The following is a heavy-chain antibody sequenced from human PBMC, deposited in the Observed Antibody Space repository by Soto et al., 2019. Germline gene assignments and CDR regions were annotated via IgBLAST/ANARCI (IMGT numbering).Heavy chain of an antibody. Sequence: EVQLVESGGGLVQPGGSLSLSCVASGFTFNDYWMHWVRQAPGKGLVWVSRLNSDGSSGYYGDSMKGRFTISRDNAKNTLYLQINSLRDEDTAVYYCARGLKYKYGMDVWGQGTTVTVSS. CDR2: LNSDGSSG. CDR1: GFTFNDYW. D-gene: IGHD1-20*01. CDR3: ARGLKYKYGMDV. V-gene: IGHV3-74*01. J-gene: IGHJ6*02.